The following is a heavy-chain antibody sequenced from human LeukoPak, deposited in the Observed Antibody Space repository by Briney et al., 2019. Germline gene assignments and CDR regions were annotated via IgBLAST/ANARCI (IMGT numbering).Heavy chain of an antibody. J-gene: IGHJ4*02. CDR2: IYYSGST. D-gene: IGHD2-8*01. CDR1: GGSISSAGNY. Sequence: SETLSLTCTVSGGSISSAGNYWNWIRQHPGKGLVWIGYIYYSGSTSYNPSLKSRVSISVDTSKNQFSLKLTSVTAADTAVYYCARDRNGDYYFDSWGQGTLLTVSS. CDR3: ARDRNGDYYFDS. V-gene: IGHV4-31*03.